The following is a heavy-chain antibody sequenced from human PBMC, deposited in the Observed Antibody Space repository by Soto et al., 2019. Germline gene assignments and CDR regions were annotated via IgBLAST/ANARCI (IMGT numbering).Heavy chain of an antibody. CDR1: VFTLRTYW. D-gene: IGHD1-26*01. Sequence: VGSLRLSCTSSVFTLRTYWMHCVRQAPGKGLVWVSRINPESTTITYADSVKGRFTISRDNAENTLFLHMNSLSAEDAGIYYCTQDNFGAWESWGQGTLVTVSS. J-gene: IGHJ5*02. V-gene: IGHV3-74*01. CDR3: TQDNFGAWES. CDR2: INPESTTI.